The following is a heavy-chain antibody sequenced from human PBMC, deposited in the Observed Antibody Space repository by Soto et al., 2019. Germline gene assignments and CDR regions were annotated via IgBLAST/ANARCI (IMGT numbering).Heavy chain of an antibody. CDR3: ARYGGRGILDY. J-gene: IGHJ4*02. CDR1: GASISSGEHY. CDR2: IYISGNT. Sequence: QVQLQESGPGLVKPSQTLSLTCTVSGASISSGEHYWSWIRQHPGEGLEWIGYIYISGNTYYNPSLKSRLTISVETSKNQFSLSLSSVTAADSAVYYCARYGGRGILDYWGQGTLVTVSS. D-gene: IGHD3-10*01. V-gene: IGHV4-31*03.